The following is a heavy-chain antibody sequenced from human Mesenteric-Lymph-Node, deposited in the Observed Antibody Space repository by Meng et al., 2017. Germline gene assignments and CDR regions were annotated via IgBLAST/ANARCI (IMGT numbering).Heavy chain of an antibody. V-gene: IGHV3-11*01. Sequence: GESLKISCAASGFTFSDYYMSWIRQAPGKGLEWVSYISSSSGTIFYADSVKGRFTISRDYAKKSLSLQMNSLRAEDTAVYYCARGMHSYDSSGYYFQYWGQGVLVTVSS. CDR1: GFTFSDYY. CDR3: ARGMHSYDSSGYYFQY. J-gene: IGHJ4*02. D-gene: IGHD3-22*01. CDR2: ISSSSGTI.